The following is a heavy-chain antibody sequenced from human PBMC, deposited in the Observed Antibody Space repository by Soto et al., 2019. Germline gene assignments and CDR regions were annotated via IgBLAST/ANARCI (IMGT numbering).Heavy chain of an antibody. V-gene: IGHV4-38-2*01. CDR3: ARARWYDAFDV. CDR1: GFFISSGNY. CDR2: IFHGVNT. Sequence: SETLSLTCAVSGFFISSGNYWGWIRKPAGKGLEWIGSIFHGVNTYYNPSLKSRVTISVDMSKNQFSLKLNSVTAADTAVYYCARARWYDAFDVWGQGTVVTVSS. J-gene: IGHJ3*01. D-gene: IGHD2-15*01.